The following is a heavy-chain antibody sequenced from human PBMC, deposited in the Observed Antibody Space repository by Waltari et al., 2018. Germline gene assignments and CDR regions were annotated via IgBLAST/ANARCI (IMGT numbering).Heavy chain of an antibody. CDR2: IDRDGNT. CDR3: ASTLHLDGWLDGFDI. CDR1: VFSVSDNY. J-gene: IGHJ3*02. V-gene: IGHV3-53*01. D-gene: IGHD1-1*01. Sequence: EDQLVESGGGVIQIGGSLRLSCEGSVFSVSDNYMNWVRQGPGKGLEWVSTIDRDGNTYYADSVKGRFATSRGSSRDTVYFEMNSLRPDDTAVYYCASTLHLDGWLDGFDIWGQGTVVTVSS.